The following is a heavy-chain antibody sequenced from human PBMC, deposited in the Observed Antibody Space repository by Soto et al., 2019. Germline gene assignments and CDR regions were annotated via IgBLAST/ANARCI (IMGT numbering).Heavy chain of an antibody. CDR3: AHLKIMTSSSAFDF. CDR2: IYWDDDK. V-gene: IGHV2-5*02. Sequence: QITLKESGPTLVKPTQTLTLTCTFSGFSLTTSGAGVGWIRQPPGKALEWLAFIYWDDDKRYSPSLKSRSIITKDTSKNQVVLTLTNMDPVDTATYYCAHLKIMTSSSAFDFWGQGTMVSVS. D-gene: IGHD3-16*01. CDR1: GFSLTTSGAG. J-gene: IGHJ3*01.